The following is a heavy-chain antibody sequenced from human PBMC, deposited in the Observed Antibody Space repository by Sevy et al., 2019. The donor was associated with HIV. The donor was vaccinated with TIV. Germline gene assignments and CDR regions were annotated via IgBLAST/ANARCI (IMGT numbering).Heavy chain of an antibody. CDR3: VRARLDYEFWSGSYFSRAPWGYKYYAMDV. CDR1: GYSFANFD. V-gene: IGHV1-8*01. J-gene: IGHJ6*02. D-gene: IGHD3-3*01. CDR2: MSPHNGNT. Sequence: ASVKVSCKAAGYSFANFDINWVRQATGQGLEWMGWMSPHNGNTHCAQKFQGRVTMTRCSSANTAYMELSSLTSEDTGIYYCVRARLDYEFWSGSYFSRAPWGYKYYAMDVWGQGTTVTVSS.